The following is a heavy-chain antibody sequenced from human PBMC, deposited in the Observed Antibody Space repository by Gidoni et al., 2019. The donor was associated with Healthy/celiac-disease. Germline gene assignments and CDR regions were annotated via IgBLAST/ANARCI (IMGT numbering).Heavy chain of an antibody. CDR1: GRSISGSSYS. D-gene: IGHD5-18*01. J-gene: IGHJ4*02. V-gene: IGHV4-39*02. Sequence: QLQLQESRPVLVKPSETLSLYCPVSGRSISGSSYSWGWIRQPPGKGLEWIGSIYYSGSTYYNPSLKSRGTISVDTSKNQFSLKLSSVTAADTAVYYCARGRDGYSYYFDYWGEGTLVTVSS. CDR2: IYYSGST. CDR3: ARGRDGYSYYFDY.